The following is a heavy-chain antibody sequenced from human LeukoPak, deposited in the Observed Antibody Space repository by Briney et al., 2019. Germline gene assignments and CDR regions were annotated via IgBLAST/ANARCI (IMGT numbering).Heavy chain of an antibody. V-gene: IGHV3-66*01. J-gene: IGHJ6*02. D-gene: IGHD4-17*01. Sequence: PGGSLRLSCVASGFTVSSNYMSWGRQAAGKGLEWVSVIYSGGSTYYADSVKGRFTISRDNSKNTLYLQMNSLRAEDTSVYYCARDGYGDYYHYYGMDVWGQGTTVTVSS. CDR1: GFTVSSNY. CDR2: IYSGGST. CDR3: ARDGYGDYYHYYGMDV.